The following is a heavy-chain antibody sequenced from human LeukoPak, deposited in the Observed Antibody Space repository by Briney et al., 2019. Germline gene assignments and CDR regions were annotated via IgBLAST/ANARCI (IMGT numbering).Heavy chain of an antibody. CDR2: INPNSGGT. V-gene: IGHV1-2*02. J-gene: IGHJ4*02. Sequence: ASVKVSCKASGYTFTGYYMHWVRQAPGQGLEWMGWINPNSGGTNYAQKFQGRVTMTRDTSISTAYMELSRLRSDDTAVYYCARDPSPQSHYFDYWGQGTLVTVSS. CDR1: GYTFTGYY. D-gene: IGHD5-24*01. CDR3: ARDPSPQSHYFDY.